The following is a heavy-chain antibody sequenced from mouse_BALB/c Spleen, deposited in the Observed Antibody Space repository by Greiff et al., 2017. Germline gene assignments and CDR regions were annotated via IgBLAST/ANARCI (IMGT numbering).Heavy chain of an antibody. CDR3: ARGYYGSSYGAMDD. V-gene: IGHV2-9*02. J-gene: IGHJ4*01. D-gene: IGHD1-1*01. CDR2: IWAGGST. Sequence: VKLVESGPGLVAPSQSLSITCTVSGFSLTSYGVHWVRQPPGKGLEWLGVIWAGGSTNYNSALMSRLSISKDNSKSQVFLKMNSLQTDDTAMYYCARGYYGSSYGAMDDWGQGTSVTVSS. CDR1: GFSLTSYG.